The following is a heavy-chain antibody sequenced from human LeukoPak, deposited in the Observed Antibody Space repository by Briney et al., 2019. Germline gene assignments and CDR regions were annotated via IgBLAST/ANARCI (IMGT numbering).Heavy chain of an antibody. CDR3: ARVDGYYFDY. CDR2: INHSGST. Sequence: PSETLSLTCAVYGGSFNGYYWSWIRQPPGKGLEWIGEINHSGSTNYNPSLKSRVTISVDTSKNQFSLKLSSVTAADTALYYGARVDGYYFDYWGQGTLVTVSS. D-gene: IGHD5-24*01. V-gene: IGHV4-34*01. CDR1: GGSFNGYY. J-gene: IGHJ4*02.